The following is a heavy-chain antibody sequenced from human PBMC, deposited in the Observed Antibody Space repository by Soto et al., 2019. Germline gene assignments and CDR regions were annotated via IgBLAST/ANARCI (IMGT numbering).Heavy chain of an antibody. Sequence: EVKVVESGGGLVQPGGSLRLSCAASGFTFSTYWMSWVRQAPGKGLEWVANINQDGSEKNYVDSVKGRFTISRDNAKNSLYLQMNSLRAEDTAVYYCGANMDVCGQGTTVTVSS. J-gene: IGHJ6*02. CDR2: INQDGSEK. V-gene: IGHV3-7*02. CDR3: GANMDV. CDR1: GFTFSTYW.